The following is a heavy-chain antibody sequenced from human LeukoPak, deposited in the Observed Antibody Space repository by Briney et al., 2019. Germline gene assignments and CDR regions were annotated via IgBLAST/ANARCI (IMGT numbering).Heavy chain of an antibody. CDR1: GFTFSDYY. Sequence: GGSLRLSCTASGFTFSDYYMSWIRQAPGKGLEWVSCISGSGSTIYYADSVKGRFTISRDNTKNSLYLQMISLRAEDTAVYFCARGSGDSSGTFDYWGQGTLVTVSS. J-gene: IGHJ4*02. V-gene: IGHV3-11*01. CDR2: ISGSGSTI. CDR3: ARGSGDSSGTFDY. D-gene: IGHD3-22*01.